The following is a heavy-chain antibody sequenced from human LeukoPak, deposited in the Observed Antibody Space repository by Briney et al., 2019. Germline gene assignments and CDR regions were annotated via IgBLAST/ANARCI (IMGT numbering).Heavy chain of an antibody. Sequence: GSLRLSCVASGFTFSNYAMSWVRQAPGKGLELVSGIYGSDDKTVYGDAVKGRFTISRDNSKNTLYLQMNSLRAEDTAVYYCAKTTAGNSSGRNPGWPVDYWGQGTLVTVSS. CDR1: GFTFSNYA. J-gene: IGHJ4*02. CDR3: AKTTAGNSSGRNPGWPVDY. V-gene: IGHV3-23*01. D-gene: IGHD6-19*01. CDR2: IYGSDDKT.